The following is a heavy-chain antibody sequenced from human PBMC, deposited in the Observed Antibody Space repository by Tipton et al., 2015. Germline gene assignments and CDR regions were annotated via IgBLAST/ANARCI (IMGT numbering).Heavy chain of an antibody. V-gene: IGHV1-18*01. CDR3: ARTRDYDFWSGYPSFDY. CDR1: GYTFINYG. J-gene: IGHJ4*02. D-gene: IGHD3-3*01. Sequence: QLVQSGAEVKKPGASVKVSCEASGYTFINYGISWVRQAPGQGLEWMGWISAYSGETNYAQKLQGRVTMTTGTSTSTACMELRSLRSDDTAVYYCARTRDYDFWSGYPSFDYWGQGTLVTVSS. CDR2: ISAYSGET.